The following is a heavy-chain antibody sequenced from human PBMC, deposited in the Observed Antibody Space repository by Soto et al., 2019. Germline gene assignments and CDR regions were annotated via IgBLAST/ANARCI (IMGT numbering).Heavy chain of an antibody. Sequence: VQLQESGPGLVKPSGTLSLTCTVSGGPISTTNWWSWVRQSPGKGLEWIGEILHIGSTNYNPSLKSRGTISIDKSKNQFSLRLSSVTAADTAVYYRASGFDSDGLYNGGHPWGQGTLVSVSS. CDR3: ASGFDSDGLYNGGHP. D-gene: IGHD3-22*01. V-gene: IGHV4-4*02. CDR1: GGPISTTNW. CDR2: ILHIGST. J-gene: IGHJ5*02.